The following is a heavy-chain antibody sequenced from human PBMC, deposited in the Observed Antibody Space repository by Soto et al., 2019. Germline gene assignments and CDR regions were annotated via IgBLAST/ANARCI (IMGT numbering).Heavy chain of an antibody. CDR3: AIDNRGNDNDAFNF. J-gene: IGHJ3*01. CDR2: ITWNSGSV. Sequence: EVQLVESGGGLVQPGRSLRLSCVASGFTFDDYGLHWVRQTPEKGLEWVSSITWNSGSVFYADSVKGRFTISRDNAKNSLYLQMNGLRVEDTTLYYCAIDNRGNDNDAFNFWGQVTMVTVSS. V-gene: IGHV3-9*01. CDR1: GFTFDDYG. D-gene: IGHD5-12*01.